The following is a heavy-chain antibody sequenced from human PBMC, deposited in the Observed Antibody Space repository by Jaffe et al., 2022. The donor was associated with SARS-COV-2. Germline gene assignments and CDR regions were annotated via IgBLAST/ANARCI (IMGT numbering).Heavy chain of an antibody. V-gene: IGHV3-7*01. J-gene: IGHJ3*02. CDR2: INRDGSQK. D-gene: IGHD4-17*01. CDR1: GFTFSSYW. Sequence: EVQVVESGGDLVQPGESLRLSCTGSGFTFSSYWMTWVRQAPGKGLEWVANINRDGSQKNYMDPVKGRISISRDNAKNSVYLQMNNLRADDTAVYYCARDLSPDYGETIYYDVFDIWGQGTTVTVSS. CDR3: ARDLSPDYGETIYYDVFDI.